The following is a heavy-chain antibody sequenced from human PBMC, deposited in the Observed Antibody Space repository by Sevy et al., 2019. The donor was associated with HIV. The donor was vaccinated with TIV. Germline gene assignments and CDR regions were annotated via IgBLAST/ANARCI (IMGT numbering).Heavy chain of an antibody. CDR1: GYTFTSYD. D-gene: IGHD6-19*01. J-gene: IGHJ4*02. CDR3: ARAGSGWYDHYFDP. V-gene: IGHV1-8*01. Sequence: ASVKVSCKASGYTFTSYDINWVRQATGQGLEWMGWMNPNSGNTGYAQKFQGRVTMTRNTSISTAYMELRGLRSEETAMYYCARAGSGWYDHYFDPWGQGTRVTVSS. CDR2: MNPNSGNT.